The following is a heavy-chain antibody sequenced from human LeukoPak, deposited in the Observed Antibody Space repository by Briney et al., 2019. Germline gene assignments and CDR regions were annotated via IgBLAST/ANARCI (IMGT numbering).Heavy chain of an antibody. J-gene: IGHJ4*02. Sequence: GGTQRLSCAASGFTFTNYGMSWVRQAPGKGLEWVSAISGNGGNTYYADSVKGRFTISRDNAKNSLYLQMNSLRAEDTAVYYCARDKNYYDSSRYSHPLDYWGQGTLVTVSS. V-gene: IGHV3-23*01. D-gene: IGHD3-22*01. CDR1: GFTFTNYG. CDR2: ISGNGGNT. CDR3: ARDKNYYDSSRYSHPLDY.